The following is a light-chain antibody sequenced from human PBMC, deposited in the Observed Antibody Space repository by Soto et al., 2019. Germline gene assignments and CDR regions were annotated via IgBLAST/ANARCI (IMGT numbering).Light chain of an antibody. CDR3: QQFSSYPLT. J-gene: IGKJ4*01. CDR1: QTVRNNY. CDR2: DAS. V-gene: IGKV3-20*01. Sequence: EFELTQSTGTLSLSPGERATLSCRASQTVRNNYLAWYQQKPGQAPRLLIYDASSRATGIPDRFSGGGSGTDFTLTISRLEPEDFAVYYCQQFSSYPLTFGGGTKVDIK.